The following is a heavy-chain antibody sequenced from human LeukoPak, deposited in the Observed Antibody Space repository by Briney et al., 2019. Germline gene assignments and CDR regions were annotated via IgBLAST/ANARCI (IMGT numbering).Heavy chain of an antibody. CDR1: GFTFSSYG. V-gene: IGHV3-30*18. CDR3: AKDDFFRGDGAFDI. CDR2: ISYDGSNK. D-gene: IGHD3/OR15-3a*01. J-gene: IGHJ3*02. Sequence: PGGSPRLSCAASGFTFSSYGMHWVRQAPGKGLEWVAVISYDGSNKYYADSVKGRFTISRDNSKNTLYLQMNSLRAEDTAVYYCAKDDFFRGDGAFDIWGQGTMVTVSS.